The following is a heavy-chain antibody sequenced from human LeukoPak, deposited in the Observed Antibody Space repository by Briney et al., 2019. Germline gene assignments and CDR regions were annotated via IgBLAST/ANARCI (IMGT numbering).Heavy chain of an antibody. Sequence: GTSVKVSCKAAGFTFTSSAMQWVGQARGQRGEGMGWIVVGSGNTNYAQKFQERVTITRDMSTSTAYMELSSLRSEDTAVYYCAADSDTKIDAFDIWGQGTMVTVSS. CDR3: AADSDTKIDAFDI. V-gene: IGHV1-58*02. CDR2: IVVGSGNT. CDR1: GFTFTSSA. J-gene: IGHJ3*02.